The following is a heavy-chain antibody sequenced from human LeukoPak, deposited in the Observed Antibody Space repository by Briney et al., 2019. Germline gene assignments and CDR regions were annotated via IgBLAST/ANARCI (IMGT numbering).Heavy chain of an antibody. CDR2: IYHSGST. CDR1: GGSVSSNGYF. V-gene: IGHV4-61*08. D-gene: IGHD3-3*01. J-gene: IGHJ4*02. Sequence: SETLSLTCIVSGGSVSSNGYFWHWIRQPPGRGLEWIGFIYHSGSTNYNPSLKSRVTISVDTSKNQFSLKLSSVTAADTAVYYCARGRNSDYYDFWSGTSGRVFDYWGQGTLVTVSS. CDR3: ARGRNSDYYDFWSGTSGRVFDY.